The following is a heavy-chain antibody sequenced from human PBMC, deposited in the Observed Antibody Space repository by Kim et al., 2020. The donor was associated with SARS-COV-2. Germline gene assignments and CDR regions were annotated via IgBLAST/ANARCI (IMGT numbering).Heavy chain of an antibody. CDR3: MKGGWGWIWDH. J-gene: IGHJ4*02. D-gene: IGHD2-2*03. Sequence: GGSLRLSCTTSGFTFTGYAMSWVRQAPGKGLEWVSSIDGSDGTTYYADPVKGRFTISRDNSKNTLYLQMNSLRADDTAVYYCMKGGWGWIWDHWGQGT. CDR2: IDGSDGTT. V-gene: IGHV3-23*01. CDR1: GFTFTGYA.